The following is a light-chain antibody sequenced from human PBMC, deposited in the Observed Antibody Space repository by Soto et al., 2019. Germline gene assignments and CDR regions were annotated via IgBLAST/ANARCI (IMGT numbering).Light chain of an antibody. CDR2: SDT. Sequence: SYELTQPPSVSVAPGETARISGGGNNIGSKGVHWYQQKPVQAPLLVIYSDTDLPPVIPERYSGSNSANMATLTISRVEAGDEADYYCQVWDSGSAHVLFGGGTKLTVL. CDR1: NIGSKG. CDR3: QVWDSGSAHVL. V-gene: IGLV3-21*01. J-gene: IGLJ2*01.